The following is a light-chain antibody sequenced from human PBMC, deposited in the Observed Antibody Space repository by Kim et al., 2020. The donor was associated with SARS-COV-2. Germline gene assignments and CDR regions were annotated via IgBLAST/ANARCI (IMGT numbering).Light chain of an antibody. CDR1: RLKHFY. CDR3: NARDSVPNHLGVL. Sequence: QTVTITCQGDRLKHFYASWYEQKPGQAPVLVIYAKNKRPSGIPDRYSGSSSRSTASLTITGAQAEDEAGYYGNARDSVPNHLGVLFGGGTKLAVL. V-gene: IGLV3-19*01. CDR2: AKN. J-gene: IGLJ2*01.